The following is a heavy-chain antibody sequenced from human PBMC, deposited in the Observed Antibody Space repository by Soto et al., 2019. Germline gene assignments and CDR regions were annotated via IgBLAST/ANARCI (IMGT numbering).Heavy chain of an antibody. CDR2: ISSSSSTI. CDR1: GFTFSSYS. J-gene: IGHJ4*02. Sequence: EVQLVESGGGLVQPGGSLRLSCAASGFTFSSYSMNWVRQAPGKGLEWVSYISSSSSTIYYAGSVKGRFTISRDNAKNSLYLQMNSLRAEDTAVYYCARAKGGQEGRPFDYWGQGTLVTVSS. V-gene: IGHV3-48*01. CDR3: ARAKGGQEGRPFDY. D-gene: IGHD1-26*01.